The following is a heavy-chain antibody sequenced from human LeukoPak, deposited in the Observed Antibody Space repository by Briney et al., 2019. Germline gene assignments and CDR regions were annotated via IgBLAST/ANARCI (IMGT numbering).Heavy chain of an antibody. Sequence: GGSLRLSCAASGFTFSTYAMSWVRQAPGKGLEWVSAISGSGGSTNYADSVKGRFTISRDNSQSTLYLQMNSLRAEDTAVYYCARARNNYDSSGYSALDYWGQGTLVTVSS. CDR2: ISGSGGST. J-gene: IGHJ4*02. V-gene: IGHV3-23*01. CDR1: GFTFSTYA. CDR3: ARARNNYDSSGYSALDY. D-gene: IGHD3-22*01.